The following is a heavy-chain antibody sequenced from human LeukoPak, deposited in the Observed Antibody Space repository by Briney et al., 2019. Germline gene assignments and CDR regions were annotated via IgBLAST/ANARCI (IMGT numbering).Heavy chain of an antibody. CDR2: INTYNGNT. CDR3: ARTPRPTYETSGYYLDY. V-gene: IGHV1-18*04. J-gene: IGHJ4*02. CDR1: GYTFTNSD. D-gene: IGHD3-22*01. Sequence: ASVKVSCKASGYTFTNSDFTWVRQAPGRGLEWMGWINTYNGNTNYAPKFQGRVTMTTDTSTNTAYMEVRSLRSDDTAIYFCARTPRPTYETSGYYLDYWGQGTLVTVSS.